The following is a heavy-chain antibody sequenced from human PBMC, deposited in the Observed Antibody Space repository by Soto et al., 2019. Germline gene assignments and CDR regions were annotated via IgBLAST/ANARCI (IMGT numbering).Heavy chain of an antibody. Sequence: QVQLMQSGAEVKKPGSSVKVSCKASGGTFSSYAISWVRQAPGQGLEWMGGIIPIFGTANYAQKFQGRVTITADESTSTAYMELSSLRSEDTAVYYCARDVSRGDFFPPSWFDPWGQGTLVTVSS. D-gene: IGHD3-3*01. CDR1: GGTFSSYA. CDR2: IIPIFGTA. CDR3: ARDVSRGDFFPPSWFDP. J-gene: IGHJ5*02. V-gene: IGHV1-69*01.